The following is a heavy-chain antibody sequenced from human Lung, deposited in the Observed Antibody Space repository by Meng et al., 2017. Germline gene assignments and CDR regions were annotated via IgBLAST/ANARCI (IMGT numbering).Heavy chain of an antibody. D-gene: IGHD4-11*01. CDR3: ARGPTTMAHDFDY. J-gene: IGHJ4*02. Sequence: QVQLQKWGAGLLKPPATLSLTCVVSGGSFSDYSWSWIRRPPGKGLEWIGEINHSGSTNYNPSLESRATISVDTSQNNLSLKLSSATAADSAVYYCARGPTTMAHDFDYWGQGTLVTVSS. CDR1: GGSFSDYS. V-gene: IGHV4-34*01. CDR2: INHSGST.